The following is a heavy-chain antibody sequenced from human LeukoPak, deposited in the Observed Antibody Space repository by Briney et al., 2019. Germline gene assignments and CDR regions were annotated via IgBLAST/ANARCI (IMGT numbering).Heavy chain of an antibody. CDR2: ISYDGSNK. V-gene: IGHV3-30*18. CDR3: AKDKAHRYYYYYMDV. J-gene: IGHJ6*03. Sequence: PGGSLRLSCAASGFTFSSYGMHWVRQAPGKGLEWVAVISYDGSNKYYADSVKGRFTISRDNSRNTLYLQMNSLRAEDTAVYYCAKDKAHRYYYYYMDVWGKGTTVTVSS. CDR1: GFTFSSYG.